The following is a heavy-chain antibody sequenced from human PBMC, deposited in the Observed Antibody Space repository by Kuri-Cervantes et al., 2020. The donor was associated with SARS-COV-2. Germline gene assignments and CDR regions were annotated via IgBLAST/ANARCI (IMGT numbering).Heavy chain of an antibody. CDR1: GGSISSGGYY. CDR2: IYHSGST. CDR3: ARDSYCINGVCLLGY. D-gene: IGHD2-8*01. V-gene: IGHV4-30-2*01. Sequence: SETLSLTCTVSGGSISSGGYYWSWIRQPPGKGLEWIGYIYHSGSTYYNPSLKSRVTISVDRSKNQFSLKLSSVTAADTALYYCARDSYCINGVCLLGYWGQGTLVTDSS. J-gene: IGHJ4*02.